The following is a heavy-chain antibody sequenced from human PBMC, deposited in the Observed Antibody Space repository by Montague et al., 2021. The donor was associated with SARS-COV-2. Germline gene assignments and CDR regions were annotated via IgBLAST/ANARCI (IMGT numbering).Heavy chain of an antibody. CDR1: GDSVSSSTVA. CDR3: ARKDTSSWLTFDY. Sequence: CAISGDSVSSSTVAWNWLRQSPSRGLDLLGRTYFRSSFYNDYALSVKSRLNIQPDSYKNQFSPQLTSVTPEDTAIYYCARKDTSSWLTFDYWGQGILITVST. V-gene: IGHV6-1*01. D-gene: IGHD6-13*01. J-gene: IGHJ4*02. CDR2: TYFRSSFYN.